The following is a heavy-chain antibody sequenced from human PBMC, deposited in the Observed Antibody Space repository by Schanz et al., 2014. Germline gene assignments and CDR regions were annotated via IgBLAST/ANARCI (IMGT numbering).Heavy chain of an antibody. Sequence: QVQLQESGPGLVKPSETLSLTCVVSGGSISSGVWWTWARQSPGKGLEGIGKIFHSGTTNYNPSLESRVTISVDKAKNQFSLILSSMTAADTAVYYCTRSTLWSYDVWGRGTMVIVSS. CDR1: GGSISSGVW. J-gene: IGHJ3*01. D-gene: IGHD2-21*01. CDR2: IFHSGTT. CDR3: TRSTLWSYDV. V-gene: IGHV4-4*02.